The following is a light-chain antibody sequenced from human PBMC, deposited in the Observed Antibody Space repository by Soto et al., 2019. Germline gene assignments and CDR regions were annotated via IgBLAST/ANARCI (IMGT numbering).Light chain of an antibody. V-gene: IGLV1-40*01. CDR2: GNS. Sequence: QSALTQPPSVSGAPGQTITISCTGSSSNIGAGYDVHWYQQLPGRAPKLLIYGNSNRPSGVPDRFSGSKSGTSASLAITGLQAEDEADYYCQSYDSSLSAWVFGGGTKVTVL. CDR3: QSYDSSLSAWV. J-gene: IGLJ3*02. CDR1: SSNIGAGYD.